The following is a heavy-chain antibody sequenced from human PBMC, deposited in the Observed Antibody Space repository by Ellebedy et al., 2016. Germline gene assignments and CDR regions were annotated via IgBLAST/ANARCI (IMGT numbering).Heavy chain of an antibody. D-gene: IGHD3-10*01. J-gene: IGHJ5*02. Sequence: GGSLRLSCAASGLSFSTYSMNWVRQAPGKGLEWLSYISSRSGAMYYADSVKGRFTISRDNAKNSLYLQMNSLRVEDTAVYYCVRETMVRGEYWFDPWGQGTLVTVSS. CDR1: GLSFSTYS. V-gene: IGHV3-48*04. CDR2: ISSRSGAM. CDR3: VRETMVRGEYWFDP.